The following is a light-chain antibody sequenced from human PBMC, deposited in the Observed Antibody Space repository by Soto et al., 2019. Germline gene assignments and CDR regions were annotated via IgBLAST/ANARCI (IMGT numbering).Light chain of an antibody. CDR3: QQYYSYPALT. CDR2: GAS. V-gene: IGKV1-39*01. J-gene: IGKJ4*01. CDR1: QSISTY. Sequence: DIQMTQSPSSLSASVGDRVTFTCRASQSISTYLNWYEQKPGKAPNLLIYGASNLQSGVPSRFSGGGSGTDFTLTISSLQSEDFATYYCQQYYSYPALTFGGGTKVDIK.